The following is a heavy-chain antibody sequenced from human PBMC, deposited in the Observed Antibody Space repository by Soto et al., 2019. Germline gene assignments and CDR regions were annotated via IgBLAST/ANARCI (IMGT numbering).Heavy chain of an antibody. CDR1: GYTFTSYG. V-gene: IGHV1-18*01. D-gene: IGHD6-6*01. CDR3: ARDSSSSLFVDYYGMDV. J-gene: IGHJ6*02. Sequence: ASVKVSCKASGYTFTSYGISWVRQAPGQGLEWMGWISAYNGNTNYAQKLQGRVTMTTDTSTNTAYMELRSLRSDDTAVYYCARDSSSSLFVDYYGMDVWGQGTTVTVSS. CDR2: ISAYNGNT.